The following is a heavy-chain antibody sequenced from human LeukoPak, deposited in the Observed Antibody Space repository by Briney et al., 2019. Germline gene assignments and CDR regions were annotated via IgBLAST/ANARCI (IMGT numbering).Heavy chain of an antibody. CDR3: AVRYYYGSGSYYPDAFDI. CDR2: IIPIFGTA. V-gene: IGHV1-69*05. CDR1: GGTFSSYA. D-gene: IGHD3-10*01. J-gene: IGHJ3*02. Sequence: SVKVSCKASGGTFSSYAISWVRQAPGQGLEWMGGIIPIFGTANYAQKFQGRVTITTDESTSTAYVELSSLRSEDTAVYYCAVRYYYGSGSYYPDAFDIWGQGTVVTVSS.